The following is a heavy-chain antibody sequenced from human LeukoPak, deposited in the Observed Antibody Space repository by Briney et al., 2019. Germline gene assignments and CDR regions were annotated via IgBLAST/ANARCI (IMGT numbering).Heavy chain of an antibody. CDR3: ARAGITMIPDAGHAFDI. V-gene: IGHV3-23*01. J-gene: IGHJ3*02. CDR1: GFTFSSYA. Sequence: GGSLRLSCAASGFTFSSYAMSWVRQAPGKGLEWVSAISGSGGSTYYADSVKGRFTISRDNSKNSLYLQMSSLRAEDTAVYYCARAGITMIPDAGHAFDIWGQGTMVTVSS. CDR2: ISGSGGST. D-gene: IGHD3-22*01.